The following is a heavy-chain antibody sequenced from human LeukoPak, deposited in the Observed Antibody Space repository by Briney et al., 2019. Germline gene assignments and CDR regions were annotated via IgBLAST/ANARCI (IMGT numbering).Heavy chain of an antibody. J-gene: IGHJ4*02. CDR1: GFTFSSYG. D-gene: IGHD2-2*01. CDR2: ISYDGSNK. Sequence: PGGSLRLSCAASGFTFSSYGMHWVRQAPGKGLEWVAVISYDGSNKYYADSVKGRFTISRDNSKNTLYLQMNSLRAEDTAVYYCAKGLPATYWGQGTLVTVSS. CDR3: AKGLPATY. V-gene: IGHV3-30*18.